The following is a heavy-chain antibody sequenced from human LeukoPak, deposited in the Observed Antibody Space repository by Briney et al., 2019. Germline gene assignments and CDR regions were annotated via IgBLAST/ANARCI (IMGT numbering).Heavy chain of an antibody. CDR2: ISWNSGRI. D-gene: IGHD2-2*01. CDR3: AKDIGQLLNNWFDP. V-gene: IGHV3-9*01. CDR1: GFTFDDYA. Sequence: GGSLRLSCAASGFTFDDYAMHWVRQAPGKGLEWVSGISWNSGRIGYADSVKGRFTISRDNAKNSLYLQMNSLRPEDTALYYSAKDIGQLLNNWFDPWGQGTLVTVSS. J-gene: IGHJ5*02.